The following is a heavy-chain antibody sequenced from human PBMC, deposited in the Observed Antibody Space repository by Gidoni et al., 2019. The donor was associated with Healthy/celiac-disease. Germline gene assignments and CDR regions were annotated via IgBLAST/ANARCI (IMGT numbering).Heavy chain of an antibody. V-gene: IGHV4-34*01. CDR1: AGSFSGHY. CDR2: INHSGST. CDR3: ARGPKGYCSSTSCPLDY. J-gene: IGHJ4*02. D-gene: IGHD2-2*01. Sequence: QLQLQHCCAGLCNPSESLSLTCAVYAGSFSGHYWRWIRQPPGKGLGWIGEINHSGSTNYNPSLKSRVTISVDTSKNQFSLKLSSVTAADTAVYYCARGPKGYCSSTSCPLDYWGQGTLVTVSS.